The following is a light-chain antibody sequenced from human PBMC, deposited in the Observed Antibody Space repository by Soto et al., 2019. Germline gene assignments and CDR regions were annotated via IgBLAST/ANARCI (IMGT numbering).Light chain of an antibody. Sequence: QSALAQAPAASGSPGQSVTISCTGTSSDVGGYNFVSWYQQHPGKAPKLMIYEVSKRPSGVPDRFSGSKSGNTASLTVSGLQAEDEADYYCSSYAATNNIVFGIGTKVTVL. V-gene: IGLV2-8*01. CDR1: SSDVGGYNF. CDR2: EVS. CDR3: SSYAATNNIV. J-gene: IGLJ1*01.